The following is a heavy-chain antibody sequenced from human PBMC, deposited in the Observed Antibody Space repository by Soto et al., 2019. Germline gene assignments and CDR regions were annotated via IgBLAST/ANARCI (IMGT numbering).Heavy chain of an antibody. CDR2: INPYTGGT. CDR3: AREGSSSWHTYYYYYGMDV. D-gene: IGHD6-13*01. J-gene: IGHJ6*02. CDR1: GYTFTGYY. Sequence: GASVKVSCKASGYTFTGYYVLWVRQAPGQGPECMGWINPYTGGTNYAQKFQGRVTITRDTSASTAYMELSSLRSEDTAVYYCAREGSSSWHTYYYYYGMDVWGQGTTVTVSS. V-gene: IGHV1-2*02.